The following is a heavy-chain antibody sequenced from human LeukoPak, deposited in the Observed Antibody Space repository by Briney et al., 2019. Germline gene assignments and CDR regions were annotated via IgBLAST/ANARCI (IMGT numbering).Heavy chain of an antibody. J-gene: IGHJ4*02. CDR3: ARVSDGYDPYFDY. CDR1: GYTFTGYY. V-gene: IGHV1-2*04. CDR2: INPNSGGT. Sequence: ASVKVSCKASGYTFTGYYMHWVRQAPGQGLEWMGWINPNSGGTNYAQKFQGWVTMTRGTSISTAYMELSRLRSDDTAVYYCARVSDGYDPYFDYWGQGTLVTVSS. D-gene: IGHD5-24*01.